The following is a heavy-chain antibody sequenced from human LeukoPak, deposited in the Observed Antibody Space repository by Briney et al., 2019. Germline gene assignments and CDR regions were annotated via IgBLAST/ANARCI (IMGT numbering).Heavy chain of an antibody. V-gene: IGHV3-7*02. J-gene: IGHJ4*02. CDR3: ARMFEF. Sequence: GGSLRLSCAASRLTFSSYWMTWVRQAPGKGLEWVANIKQDGSEKHYVDSVQGRFTISRDNAKNSLFLQMNSLRAEDTAVYFCARMFEFWGQGTLVTVSS. CDR1: RLTFSSYW. CDR2: IKQDGSEK.